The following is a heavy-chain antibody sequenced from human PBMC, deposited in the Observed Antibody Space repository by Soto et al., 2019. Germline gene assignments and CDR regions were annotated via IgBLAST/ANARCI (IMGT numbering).Heavy chain of an antibody. J-gene: IGHJ4*02. V-gene: IGHV3-23*01. CDR3: GKERRGSGWSVCNY. Sequence: GSLRLSCAASGFTFRDYAMNWVRQAPGKGLEWVADISGSGDSARHADSVKGRFIISRDNSKNTLFLHMNSLRVDDTAIYYCGKERRGSGWSVCNYWGQGTRVTVS. CDR1: GFTFRDYA. CDR2: ISGSGDSA. D-gene: IGHD6-19*01.